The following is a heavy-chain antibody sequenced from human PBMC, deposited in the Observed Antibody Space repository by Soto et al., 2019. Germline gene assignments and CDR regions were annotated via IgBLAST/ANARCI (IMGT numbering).Heavy chain of an antibody. D-gene: IGHD6-19*01. Sequence: EVHLLESGGGLVQPGGSLRLSCAASGFTFSNYHMSWVRQAPGKGLEWVSTISGGGGGTYYAGSVKGRFTISRDNSKNTLYLHMNSLRVEDTAVYYCAKDLSSGYYYFASWGQGTLVTVSS. CDR1: GFTFSNYH. J-gene: IGHJ4*02. V-gene: IGHV3-23*01. CDR3: AKDLSSGYYYFAS. CDR2: ISGGGGGT.